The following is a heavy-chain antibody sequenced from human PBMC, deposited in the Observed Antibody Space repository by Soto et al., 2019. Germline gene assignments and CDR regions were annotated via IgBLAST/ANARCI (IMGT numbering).Heavy chain of an antibody. J-gene: IGHJ3*02. D-gene: IGHD3-22*01. CDR2: ISGSGGST. CDR3: ANIPYYYDSSGAPRTEDKGGAFDI. CDR1: GFTFSSYA. V-gene: IGHV3-23*01. Sequence: GGSLRLSCAASGFTFSSYAMSWVRQAPGKGLEWVSAISGSGGSTYYADSVKGRFTISRDNSKNTLYLQMNSLRAEDTAVYYCANIPYYYDSSGAPRTEDKGGAFDIWGQGTMVTVSS.